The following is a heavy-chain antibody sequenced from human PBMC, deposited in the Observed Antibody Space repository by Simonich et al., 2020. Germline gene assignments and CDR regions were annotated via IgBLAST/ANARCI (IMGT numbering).Heavy chain of an antibody. CDR3: ATDQTGDHRAFDI. V-gene: IGHV3-30*07. Sequence: QVQLVESGGGVVQPGRSLRLSCAASGFTFSSYAMHWVRQAPGKGLEWVAVISNDGSNKYYADSVKGRFTISRDNSKNTLYLQMNSLRAEDTAVYYCATDQTGDHRAFDIWGQGTMVTVSS. D-gene: IGHD7-27*01. CDR1: GFTFSSYA. J-gene: IGHJ3*02. CDR2: ISNDGSNK.